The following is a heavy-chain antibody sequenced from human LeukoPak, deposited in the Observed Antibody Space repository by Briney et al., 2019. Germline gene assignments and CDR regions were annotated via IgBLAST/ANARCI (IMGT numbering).Heavy chain of an antibody. D-gene: IGHD2-15*01. J-gene: IGHJ4*02. CDR1: GFIFSGSA. Sequence: GGSLRLSCAASGFIFSGSAMHWVRQASGKGLEWVGRIRSKVNNYATTYTESVKGRFTISRDDSKNTAYLEMNSLKTEDTAVYYCARVHGGYPFDYWGQGTLVTVSS. V-gene: IGHV3-73*01. CDR2: IRSKVNNYAT. CDR3: ARVHGGYPFDY.